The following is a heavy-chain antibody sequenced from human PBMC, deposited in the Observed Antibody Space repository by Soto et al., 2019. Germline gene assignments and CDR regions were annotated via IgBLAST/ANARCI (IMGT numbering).Heavy chain of an antibody. Sequence: ASVKVSCKASGYTCTISGISWVLQAPGQGLEWLGWINPDNGNTNYAQHLQGRVSLTTDTFTSTAYMDLGSLRSDDTAVYYCARDQGITTFGVYSMYYYGMDVWGQGTTVTVSS. CDR1: GYTCTISG. CDR3: ARDQGITTFGVYSMYYYGMDV. V-gene: IGHV1-18*01. D-gene: IGHD3-3*01. J-gene: IGHJ6*02. CDR2: INPDNGNT.